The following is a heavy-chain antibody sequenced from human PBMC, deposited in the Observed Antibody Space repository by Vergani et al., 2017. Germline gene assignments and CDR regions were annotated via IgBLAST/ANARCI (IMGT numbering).Heavy chain of an antibody. D-gene: IGHD6-13*01. CDR1: GGSFSGYY. Sequence: QVQLQQWGAGLLKPSETLSLTCAVYGGSFSGYYWSWIRQPPGKGLEWIGEINHSGSTNYNPSLKSGVTISLDTSKKQFSLKLSSVTAADTAVYYCATLAAAGTFAQYYYYYMDVGGKGTTVTVSS. J-gene: IGHJ6*03. CDR3: ATLAAAGTFAQYYYYYMDV. V-gene: IGHV4-34*01. CDR2: INHSGST.